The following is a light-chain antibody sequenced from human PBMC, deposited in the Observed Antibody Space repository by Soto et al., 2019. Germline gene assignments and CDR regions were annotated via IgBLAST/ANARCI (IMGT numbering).Light chain of an antibody. V-gene: IGKV3-15*01. J-gene: IGKJ1*01. CDR2: GAS. CDR1: QSVSSN. Sequence: VLTQSPATLSVSPGERATLSCRASQSVSSNLAWYQQKPGQAPRLLIYGASTRATGIPARFSGSGSGTEFTLTISSLQSEDFAVYYCQQYKNWPRTFGQGTKVDIK. CDR3: QQYKNWPRT.